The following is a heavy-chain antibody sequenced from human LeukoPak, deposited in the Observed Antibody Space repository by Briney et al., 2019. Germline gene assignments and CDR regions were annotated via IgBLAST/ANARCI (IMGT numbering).Heavy chain of an antibody. CDR3: ARPHEILRYGAVDAFDI. CDR2: IYYSGST. D-gene: IGHD4-17*01. V-gene: IGHV4-39*01. J-gene: IGHJ3*02. CDR1: GGSISSSSYY. Sequence: PSETLSLTCTVSGGSISSSSYYWGWIRQPPGKGLEWIGSIYYSGSTYYNPSLKSRVTISVDTSKNQFSLKLSSVTAADTAVYYCARPHEILRYGAVDAFDIWGQGTMVTVSS.